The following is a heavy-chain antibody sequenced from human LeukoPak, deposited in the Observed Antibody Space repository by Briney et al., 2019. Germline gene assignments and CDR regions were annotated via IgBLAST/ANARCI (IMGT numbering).Heavy chain of an antibody. Sequence: GESLKISCKGSGYSFTSYWIGWVRQMPGKGLEWMGIIYPGDSDTRYSPSFQGQVTISADKSISTAYLQWSSLKASDTDMYYYASSSRWSDDAFDIWGQGTMVTVSS. J-gene: IGHJ3*02. CDR1: GYSFTSYW. V-gene: IGHV5-51*01. D-gene: IGHD4-23*01. CDR3: ASSSRWSDDAFDI. CDR2: IYPGDSDT.